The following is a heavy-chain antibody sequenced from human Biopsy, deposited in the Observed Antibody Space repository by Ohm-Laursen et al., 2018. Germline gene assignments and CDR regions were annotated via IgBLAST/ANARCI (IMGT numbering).Heavy chain of an antibody. Sequence: SDTLSLTCTVSGGSVRSPDHRWNWVRRAPGKGLEWIGNIYYSWTTLYNPSLSGRVTMDLDRSTNQFSLELKSVTSADTAVYFCARAYFYGMGTSNYFLDSWGQGALVTVSS. CDR3: ARAYFYGMGTSNYFLDS. CDR1: GGSVRSPDHR. CDR2: IYYSWTT. D-gene: IGHD3-10*01. V-gene: IGHV4-30-4*02. J-gene: IGHJ4*02.